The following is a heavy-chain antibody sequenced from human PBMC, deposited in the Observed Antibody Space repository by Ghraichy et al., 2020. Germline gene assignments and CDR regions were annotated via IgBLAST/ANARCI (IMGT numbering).Heavy chain of an antibody. V-gene: IGHV3-43*01. CDR3: TKDRGYGDYVYAFDI. CDR1: GFIFDDYT. D-gene: IGHD4-17*01. J-gene: IGHJ3*02. Sequence: GGSLRLSCAASGFIFDDYTMHWVRQAPGKGLEWVSLISWDGGNTYYADSVKGRFTISRDNSKNSLSLQMNSLRTEDTALYYCTKDRGYGDYVYAFDIWGQGTMVTVSS. CDR2: ISWDGGNT.